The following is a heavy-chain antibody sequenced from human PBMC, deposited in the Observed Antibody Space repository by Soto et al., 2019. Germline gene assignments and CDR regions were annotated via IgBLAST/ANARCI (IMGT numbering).Heavy chain of an antibody. Sequence: SETLSLTCTVSGGSVSSGSYYWSWIRQPPGKGLEWIGYIYYSGSTNYNPSLKSRVVISIDTSRNQFSLRLNSLTAADRAVYFCARGVTVFGLVSRFWFDPWGQGTVVTVSS. D-gene: IGHD3-3*01. J-gene: IGHJ5*02. CDR3: ARGVTVFGLVSRFWFDP. CDR1: GGSVSSGSYY. V-gene: IGHV4-61*01. CDR2: IYYSGST.